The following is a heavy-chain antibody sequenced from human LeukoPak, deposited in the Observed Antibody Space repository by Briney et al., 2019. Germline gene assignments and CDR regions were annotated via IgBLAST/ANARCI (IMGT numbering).Heavy chain of an antibody. CDR1: RYTFTGYF. CDR3: ARAQSLTAPAGTFANS. V-gene: IGHV1-2*02. D-gene: IGHD6-13*01. Sequence: ASVKVSCKASRYTFTGYFLHWVRRAPGQGFEWMGRINPNSGDTSYTQTFQGRVTMTRDTSISTAYMELSSLRSDDTAVYYCARAQSLTAPAGTFANSWGQGTLVTVSS. J-gene: IGHJ4*02. CDR2: INPNSGDT.